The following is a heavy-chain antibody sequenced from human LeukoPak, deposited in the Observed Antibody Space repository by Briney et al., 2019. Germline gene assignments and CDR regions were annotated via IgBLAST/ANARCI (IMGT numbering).Heavy chain of an antibody. Sequence: SETLSLTCTVSGGSISSGSYYWSWIRQPAGKGLEWIGRIYTSGSTNYNPSLKSRVTISVDTSKNQFSLKLSSVTAADTAVHYCARVGDFWRGYYFDYWGQGTLVTVSS. D-gene: IGHD3-3*01. CDR2: IYTSGST. CDR1: GGSISSGSYY. CDR3: ARVGDFWRGYYFDY. J-gene: IGHJ4*02. V-gene: IGHV4-61*02.